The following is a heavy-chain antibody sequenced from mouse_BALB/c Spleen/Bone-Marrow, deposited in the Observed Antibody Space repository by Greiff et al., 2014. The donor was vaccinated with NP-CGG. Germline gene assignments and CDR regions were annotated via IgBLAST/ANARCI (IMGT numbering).Heavy chain of an antibody. J-gene: IGHJ3*01. CDR2: VNPNNGGT. V-gene: IGHV1-18*01. CDR3: ARDYDYGCAY. Sequence: EVQLQQSGPVLVKPGASVKISCKASGYSFTDYYMHWVQQRHGKSLEWIGRVNPNNGGTNCNQKFKGKAIFTVDKSSSTAYMKLRSLTSEDSAVYFCARDYDYGCAYWGQGTLVTVSA. CDR1: GYSFTDYY. D-gene: IGHD2-4*01.